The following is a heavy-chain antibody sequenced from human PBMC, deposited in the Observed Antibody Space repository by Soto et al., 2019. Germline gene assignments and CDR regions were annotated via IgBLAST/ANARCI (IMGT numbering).Heavy chain of an antibody. CDR1: GGSISSGGYY. J-gene: IGHJ6*02. V-gene: IGHV4-31*03. Sequence: QVQLQESGPGLVKPSQTLSLTCTVSGGSISSGGYYWSWIRQHPGKGLEWIGYIYYSGSTYYNPSLXSXXTISVDTSKNPFSLKLSSVTAADTAVYYCARGGRRSPGMDVWGQGTTVTVSS. CDR3: ARGGRRSPGMDV. CDR2: IYYSGST.